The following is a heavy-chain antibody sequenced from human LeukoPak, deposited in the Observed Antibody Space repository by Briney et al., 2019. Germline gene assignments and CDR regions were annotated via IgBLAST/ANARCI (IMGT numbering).Heavy chain of an antibody. CDR2: ISGSGGST. CDR3: AKDLLITMIVVVTLGGNFDY. D-gene: IGHD3-22*01. Sequence: QPGGSLRLSCAASGFTFSSYAMSWVRQAPGKGLEWVSLISGSGGSTYYADSVKGRFTISRDNSKNTLYLQMNSLRAEDTAVYYCAKDLLITMIVVVTLGGNFDYWGQGTLVTVSS. CDR1: GFTFSSYA. J-gene: IGHJ4*02. V-gene: IGHV3-23*01.